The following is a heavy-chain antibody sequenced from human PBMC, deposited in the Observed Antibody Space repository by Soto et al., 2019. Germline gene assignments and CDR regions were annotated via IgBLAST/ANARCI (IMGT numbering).Heavy chain of an antibody. J-gene: IGHJ6*02. Sequence: QVQLQESGPGLVKPSQTLSLTCTVSGGSISSGDYYWSWIRQPPGKGLEWIGYIYYSGSTYYNPSLKSRVTISVDTSKNQFSLKLSSVTAADTAVYYCAREALDYGDYLGYYGMDVWGQGTTVTVSS. V-gene: IGHV4-30-4*01. CDR2: IYYSGST. D-gene: IGHD4-17*01. CDR3: AREALDYGDYLGYYGMDV. CDR1: GGSISSGDYY.